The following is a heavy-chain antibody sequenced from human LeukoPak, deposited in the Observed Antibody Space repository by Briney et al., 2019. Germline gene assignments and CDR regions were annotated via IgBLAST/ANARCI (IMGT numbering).Heavy chain of an antibody. CDR1: GFTFSTFA. CDR3: AKNRKSIDY. CDR2: ISSSGGGST. V-gene: IGHV3-23*01. J-gene: IGHJ4*02. D-gene: IGHD1-14*01. Sequence: GGPLRLSCAASGFTFSTFAMSRVRQAPGKGLEWVSAISSSGGGSTYYADSVKDRFTISRDNSKNTLYLQMNSLRADDTAVYYCAKNRKSIDYWGQGTLDTVSS.